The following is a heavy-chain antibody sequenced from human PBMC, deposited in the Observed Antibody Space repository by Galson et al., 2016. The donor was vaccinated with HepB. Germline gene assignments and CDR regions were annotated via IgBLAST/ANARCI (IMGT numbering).Heavy chain of an antibody. J-gene: IGHJ6*02. CDR1: GFIFSSDW. CDR3: ARDLGAYQPYYYGMDV. Sequence: SLRLSCAASGFIFSSDWMHWVRQVPGKGLVWVSRISPDGTTTIYADSVKGRFTISRDNGKNTLYMQMNSLRAEDTAVYFCARDLGAYQPYYYGMDVWGQGTTVTVSS. CDR2: ISPDGTTT. V-gene: IGHV3-74*01.